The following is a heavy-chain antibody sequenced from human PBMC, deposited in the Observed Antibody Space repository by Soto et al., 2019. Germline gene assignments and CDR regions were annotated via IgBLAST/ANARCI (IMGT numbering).Heavy chain of an antibody. Sequence: SLRLSCAASGFTFSSYGMHLVRQAPGKGLEWVAVIWYDGSNKYYADSVKGRFTISRDNSKNTLYLQMNSLRAEDTAVYYCARTAAAGRYYYYYYMDVWGKGTTVTVSS. J-gene: IGHJ6*03. CDR3: ARTAAAGRYYYYYYMDV. CDR1: GFTFSSYG. V-gene: IGHV3-33*01. D-gene: IGHD6-13*01. CDR2: IWYDGSNK.